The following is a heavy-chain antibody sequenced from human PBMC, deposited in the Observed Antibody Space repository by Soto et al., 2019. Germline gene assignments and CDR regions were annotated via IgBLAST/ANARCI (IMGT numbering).Heavy chain of an antibody. J-gene: IGHJ4*02. V-gene: IGHV3-15*01. CDR2: IKSKTDGGTA. Sequence: PGGSLRLSCAGSGFTFSNAWMSWVRQAPGKGLEWVGRIKSKTDGGTADYAAPVKGRFTISRDDSKNTLYLQMNGLKTEDTAVYYCATEADGYYDVLTGYYKMGYFDYWGQGTLVTVSS. D-gene: IGHD3-9*01. CDR3: ATEADGYYDVLTGYYKMGYFDY. CDR1: GFTFSNAW.